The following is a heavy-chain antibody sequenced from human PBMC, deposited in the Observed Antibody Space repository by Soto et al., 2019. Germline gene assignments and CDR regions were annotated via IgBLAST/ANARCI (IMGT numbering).Heavy chain of an antibody. D-gene: IGHD6-6*01. Sequence: ASVKVSFKASGYTFTGYYMHWLRQAPGQGLEWMGWINPNSGGTNYAQKFQGRVTMTRDTSISTAYMELSRLRSDDTAVYYCARDGPEYSSSPGFDYWGQGTLVTVSS. J-gene: IGHJ4*02. CDR3: ARDGPEYSSSPGFDY. CDR1: GYTFTGYY. V-gene: IGHV1-2*02. CDR2: INPNSGGT.